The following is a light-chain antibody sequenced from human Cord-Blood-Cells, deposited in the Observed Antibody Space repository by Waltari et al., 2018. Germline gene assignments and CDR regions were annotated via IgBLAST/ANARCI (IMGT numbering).Light chain of an antibody. CDR1: QSFLYSSNNKNY. J-gene: IGKJ4*01. CDR3: QQYYSTPPT. Sequence: IVMTQSPDSPAVSLGEMATITFTSSQSFLYSSNNKNYLAWYPQKPGQPPKMLIYWASTREAGVPDRFSGSGSGTDFTLTISSLQAEDVAVYYCQQYYSTPPTFGGGTKVAIK. V-gene: IGKV4-1*01. CDR2: WAS.